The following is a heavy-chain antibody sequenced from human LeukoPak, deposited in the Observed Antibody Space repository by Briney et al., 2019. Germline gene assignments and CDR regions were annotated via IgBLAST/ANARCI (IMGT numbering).Heavy chain of an antibody. J-gene: IGHJ4*02. V-gene: IGHV3-53*01. Sequence: PGGSLRLSCAASGFTVSSNYMSWVRQAPGKGLEWVSVIYSGGSTYYADSVKGRFTISRDNSKNTLYLQMNSLRAEDTAVYYCARDQGLTGDDFDYWGQGTLVTVSS. D-gene: IGHD3-16*01. CDR2: IYSGGST. CDR3: ARDQGLTGDDFDY. CDR1: GFTVSSNY.